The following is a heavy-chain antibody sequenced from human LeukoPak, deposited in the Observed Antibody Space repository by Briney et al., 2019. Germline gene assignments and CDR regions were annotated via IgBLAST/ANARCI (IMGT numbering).Heavy chain of an antibody. V-gene: IGHV4-34*01. J-gene: IGHJ4*02. D-gene: IGHD5-12*01. CDR2: INHSGST. Sequence: PSETLSLTCAVYGGSFSGYYWSWIRQPPGKGLEWIGEINHSGSTNYNPSLKSRVTISVGTSKNQFSLKLSSVTAADTAAYYCARHGRDGYNLVYWGQGTLVTVSS. CDR1: GGSFSGYY. CDR3: ARHGRDGYNLVY.